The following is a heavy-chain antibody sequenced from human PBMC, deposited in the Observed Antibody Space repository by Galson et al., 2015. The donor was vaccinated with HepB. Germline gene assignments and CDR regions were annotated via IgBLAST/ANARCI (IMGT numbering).Heavy chain of an antibody. V-gene: IGHV3-30*18. CDR3: AKESRLRGDYGQFDQ. CDR2: ISYEGSNK. Sequence: SLRLSCAASGFIFSSYGMHWVRQAPGKGLEWVAVISYEGSNKLYADSVKGRFTISRDNSKNTLYLQMNSLRPEDTAVYSCAKESRLRGDYGQFDQWGQGTLVTVSS. CDR1: GFIFSSYG. D-gene: IGHD4-17*01. J-gene: IGHJ4*02.